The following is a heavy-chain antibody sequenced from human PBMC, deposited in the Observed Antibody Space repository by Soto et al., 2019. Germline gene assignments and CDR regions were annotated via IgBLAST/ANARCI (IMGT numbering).Heavy chain of an antibody. CDR1: GFTFSSYG. CDR3: AKDFSSSSSFDY. D-gene: IGHD6-6*01. CDR2: ISYDGSNK. V-gene: IGHV3-30*18. J-gene: IGHJ4*02. Sequence: QVQLVESVGGVVQPGRSLRLSCAASGFTFSSYGMHWVRQAPGKGLEWVAVISYDGSNKYYADSVKGRFTISRDNSKNTLYLQMNSLRAEDTAVYYCAKDFSSSSSFDYWGQGTLVTVSS.